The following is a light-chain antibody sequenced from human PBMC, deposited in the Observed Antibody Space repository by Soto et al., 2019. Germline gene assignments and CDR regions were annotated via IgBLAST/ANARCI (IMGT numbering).Light chain of an antibody. J-gene: IGKJ1*01. Sequence: EIVMTQSPATLSVSPGERATLSCRASQSVSSYLAWYQQKPGQAPRLLIYDASNRATGIPARFSGSGSGTEFALTISRLEPEDFAVYYCQHYYTSYTTFGQGTKVDNK. CDR2: DAS. CDR3: QHYYTSYTT. V-gene: IGKV3D-15*01. CDR1: QSVSSY.